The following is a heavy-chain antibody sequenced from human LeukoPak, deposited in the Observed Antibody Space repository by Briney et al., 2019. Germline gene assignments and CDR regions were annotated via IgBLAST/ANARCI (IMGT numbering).Heavy chain of an antibody. V-gene: IGHV5-51*01. CDR3: AGGLGSYFDY. CDR2: IYPGDSDT. J-gene: IGHJ4*02. CDR1: GYTFPRFW. Sequence: GESLKTSCKGSGYTFPRFWIGWVRQMPGKGLEWMGIIYPGDSDTRYSPSFQGQVTISADKSISTAYLHWSSLKASDTAVYYCAGGLGSYFDYWGQGTLVTVSS. D-gene: IGHD6-19*01.